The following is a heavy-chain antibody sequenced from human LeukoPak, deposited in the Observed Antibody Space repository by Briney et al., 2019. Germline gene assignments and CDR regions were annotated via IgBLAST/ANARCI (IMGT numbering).Heavy chain of an antibody. CDR2: ISAYNGNT. D-gene: IGHD2-2*01. J-gene: IGHJ1*01. CDR1: GYTFTSYG. Sequence: ASVKVSCKASGYTFTSYGISWVRQAPGQGLEWMGWISAYNGNTNYAQKLQGRVTMTTDTSTSTAYMELSSLRSEDTAVYYCARGLSSTSRGYFQHWGQGTLVTVSS. CDR3: ARGLSSTSRGYFQH. V-gene: IGHV1-18*01.